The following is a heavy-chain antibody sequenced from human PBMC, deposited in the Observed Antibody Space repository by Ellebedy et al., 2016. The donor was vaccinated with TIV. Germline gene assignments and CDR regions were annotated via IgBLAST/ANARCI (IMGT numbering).Heavy chain of an antibody. CDR3: ATGRSSSWPPYYYYMDV. CDR2: IIPMFGTA. CDR1: GGTVSSHG. Sequence: SVKVSCXASGGTVSSHGFSWVRQAPGQGLEWMGGIIPMFGTANYAQEFQARVTITADESTSTTYMELSRLRSEDTAVYYCATGRSSSWPPYYYYMDVWGKGTTVTVSS. V-gene: IGHV1-69*13. J-gene: IGHJ6*03. D-gene: IGHD2-2*01.